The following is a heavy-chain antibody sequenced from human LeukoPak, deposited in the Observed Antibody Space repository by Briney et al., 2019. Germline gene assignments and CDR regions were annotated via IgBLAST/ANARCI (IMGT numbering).Heavy chain of an antibody. CDR2: IIPIFGTA. J-gene: IGHJ4*02. CDR1: GYTFTSYG. D-gene: IGHD3-22*01. V-gene: IGHV1-69*13. CDR3: ARDSYYYDSSGYYLPQSHFDY. Sequence: SVKVSCKASGYTFTSYGISWVRQAPGQGLEWMGGIIPIFGTANYAQKFQGRVTITADESTSTAYMELSSLRSEDTAVYYCARDSYYYDSSGYYLPQSHFDYWGQGTLVTVSS.